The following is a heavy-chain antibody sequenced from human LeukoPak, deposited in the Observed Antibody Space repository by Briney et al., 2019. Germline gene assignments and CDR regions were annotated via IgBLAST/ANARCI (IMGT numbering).Heavy chain of an antibody. Sequence: SETLSLTCAVYGGSFGGYYWTWIRQPPGEGLEWIGEINHSGSTNYNPSLKSRVTISVGTSKNQFSLKLGSVTAADTAVYYCANALPRRPFDMWGQGTVVTVSS. V-gene: IGHV4-34*01. J-gene: IGHJ3*02. CDR2: INHSGST. CDR1: GGSFGGYY. CDR3: ANALPRRPFDM.